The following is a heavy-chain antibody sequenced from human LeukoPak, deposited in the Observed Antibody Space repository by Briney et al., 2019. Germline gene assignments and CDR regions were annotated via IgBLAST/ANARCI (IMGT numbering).Heavy chain of an antibody. CDR2: IYSSGAT. CDR1: GGSITVGSHY. Sequence: PSETLSLTCTVSGGSITVGSHYWNWLRRPAGKGLEWIGRIYSSGATNYQPSLKSRVTISVDMSKNQISLKLSSVTAADMALYYCARERGEEYSSGWYKTNFFDTWGQGTRVTVSS. V-gene: IGHV4-61*02. CDR3: ARERGEEYSSGWYKTNFFDT. D-gene: IGHD6-19*01. J-gene: IGHJ4*02.